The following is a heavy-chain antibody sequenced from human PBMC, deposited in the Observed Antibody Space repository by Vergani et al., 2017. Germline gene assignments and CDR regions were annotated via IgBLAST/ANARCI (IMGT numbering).Heavy chain of an antibody. Sequence: QVQLQQWGAGLLKPSETLSLTCAVYGGSFSSYYWSWIRQPPGKGLEWIGYIYYSGSTNYNPSLKSRVTISVDTSKNQFSLKLSSVTAADTAVYYCARGGRWLALSMDVWGQGTTVTVSS. J-gene: IGHJ6*02. CDR3: ARGGRWLALSMDV. CDR2: IYYSGST. V-gene: IGHV4-34*11. CDR1: GGSFSSYY. D-gene: IGHD6-19*01.